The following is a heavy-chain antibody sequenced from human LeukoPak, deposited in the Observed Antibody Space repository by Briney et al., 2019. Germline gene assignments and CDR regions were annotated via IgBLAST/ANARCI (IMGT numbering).Heavy chain of an antibody. CDR3: ARGRIWGVNWFDP. CDR2: IYYSGST. V-gene: IGHV4-39*07. J-gene: IGHJ5*02. D-gene: IGHD3-16*01. Sequence: TASETLSLTCTVSGGSISSSSYYWGWIRQPPGKGLEWIGSIYYSGSTYYNPSLKSRVTISVDTSKNQFSLKLSSVTAADTAVYYCARGRIWGVNWFDPWGQGTLVTVSS. CDR1: GGSISSSSYY.